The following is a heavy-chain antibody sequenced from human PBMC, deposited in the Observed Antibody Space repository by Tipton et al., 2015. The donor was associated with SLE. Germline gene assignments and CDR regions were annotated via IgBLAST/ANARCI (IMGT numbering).Heavy chain of an antibody. CDR1: GGSFSGYY. V-gene: IGHV4-34*01. CDR2: INHSGST. D-gene: IGHD5-24*01. Sequence: TLSLTCAVYGGSFSGYYWSWIRQPPGKGLEWIGEINHSGSTNYNPSLKSRVTISVDTSKNQFSLKLSSVTAADTAVYYCARRHYNEPFDYWGQGTLVTVSS. CDR3: ARRHYNEPFDY. J-gene: IGHJ4*02.